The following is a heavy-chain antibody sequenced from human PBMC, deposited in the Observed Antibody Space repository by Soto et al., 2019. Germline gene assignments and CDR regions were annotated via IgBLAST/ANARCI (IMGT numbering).Heavy chain of an antibody. Sequence: ASGKGSCKASGNTFTSYDINWVRQAPGQRLEGMGWMNPNHGNTGYAQKFQGRVTMTRTTSIGTAYMELSSLRSEDTAVYYCARDSASPDGYDFWSGYYYWGQGTLVTVSS. J-gene: IGHJ4*02. D-gene: IGHD3-3*01. CDR2: MNPNHGNT. CDR1: GNTFTSYD. V-gene: IGHV1-8*01. CDR3: ARDSASPDGYDFWSGYYY.